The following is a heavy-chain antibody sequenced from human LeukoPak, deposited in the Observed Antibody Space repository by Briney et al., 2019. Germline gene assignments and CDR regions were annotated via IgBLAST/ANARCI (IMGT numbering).Heavy chain of an antibody. CDR3: ATEGPGYSSSWHGY. CDR2: ISAYNGNT. D-gene: IGHD6-13*01. Sequence: ASVKVSCKASGYTFTSYGISWVRQAPGQGLEWMGWISAYNGNTNYAQKLQGRVTMTTDTSTSTAYMELRSLRSDDTAVYYCATEGPGYSSSWHGYWGQGTLVTVSS. J-gene: IGHJ4*02. V-gene: IGHV1-18*01. CDR1: GYTFTSYG.